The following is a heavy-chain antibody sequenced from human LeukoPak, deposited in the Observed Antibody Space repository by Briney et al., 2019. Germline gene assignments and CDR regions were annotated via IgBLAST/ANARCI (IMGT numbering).Heavy chain of an antibody. CDR3: ARGWGAAGRIDY. CDR2: IYYSGST. J-gene: IGHJ4*02. D-gene: IGHD6-13*01. CDR1: GGSICSYY. V-gene: IGHV4-59*12. Sequence: SETLSLTCTVSGGSICSYYWSWIRQPPGKGLEWIGYIYYSGSTNYNPSLKSRVTISVDTSKNQFSLKLSSVTAADTAVYYCARGWGAAGRIDYWGQGTLVTVSS.